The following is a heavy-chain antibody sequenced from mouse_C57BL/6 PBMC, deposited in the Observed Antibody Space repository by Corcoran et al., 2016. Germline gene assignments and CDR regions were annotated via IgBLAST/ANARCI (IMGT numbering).Heavy chain of an antibody. D-gene: IGHD3-2*02. J-gene: IGHJ2*01. CDR1: GYSITSGYY. CDR2: ISYDGSN. Sequence: DVQLQESGPGLVKPSQSLSLTCSVTGYSITSGYYWNWIRQLPGNKLEWMGYISYDGSNNYNPSLKNRISITRDTSKNQFFLKLNSVTTEDTATYYCAREGTGSGYFDYWGQGTTLTVSS. V-gene: IGHV3-6*01. CDR3: AREGTGSGYFDY.